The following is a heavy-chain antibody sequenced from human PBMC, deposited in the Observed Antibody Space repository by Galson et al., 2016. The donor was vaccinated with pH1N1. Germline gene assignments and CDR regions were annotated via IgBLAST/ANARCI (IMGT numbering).Heavy chain of an antibody. Sequence: LSLTCTVSGGSISSTDYYWNWIRQPAGKGLEWIGRIYSSGRTNYNPSLKTRVTMSVDTSKNQFSLKLRSVTAADTAVYYCARHAIVIDLSTYNWFDPRGQGNLVTVSS. CDR3: ARHAIVIDLSTYNWFDP. J-gene: IGHJ5*02. CDR1: GGSISSTDYY. D-gene: IGHD2/OR15-2a*01. V-gene: IGHV4-61*02. CDR2: IYSSGRT.